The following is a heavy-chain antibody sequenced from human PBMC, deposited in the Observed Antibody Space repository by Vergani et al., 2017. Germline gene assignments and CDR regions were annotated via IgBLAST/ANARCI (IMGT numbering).Heavy chain of an antibody. Sequence: QLQLQESGPGLVKPSATLSLTCSVSGASIRSSNYYWGWIRQPPGKGLEWIASIYYSGSTYYNPSLKSRVTISVDTSKNQFSLKLSSVTAADTAVYYCARGKSYYDSSGYLSYYFDYWGQGTLVTVSS. J-gene: IGHJ4*02. D-gene: IGHD3-22*01. CDR3: ARGKSYYDSSGYLSYYFDY. V-gene: IGHV4-39*07. CDR2: IYYSGST. CDR1: GASIRSSNYY.